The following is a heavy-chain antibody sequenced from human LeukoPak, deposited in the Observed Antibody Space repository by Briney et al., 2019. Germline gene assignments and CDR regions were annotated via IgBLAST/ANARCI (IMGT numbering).Heavy chain of an antibody. D-gene: IGHD2-15*01. J-gene: IGHJ4*02. CDR3: ARESCSGGSCYFDY. Sequence: PSQTLSLTCTVSGGSISSGSYYWSWIRQPAGKGLEWIGRIYTSGSTNYNPSLKSRVTMSVDTSKNQFSLKLSSVTAADTAVYYCARESCSGGSCYFDYWGQGTLVTVSS. CDR2: IYTSGST. CDR1: GGSISSGSYY. V-gene: IGHV4-61*02.